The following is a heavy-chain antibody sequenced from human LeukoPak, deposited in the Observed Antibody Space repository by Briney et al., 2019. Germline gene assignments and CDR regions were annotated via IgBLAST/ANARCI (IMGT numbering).Heavy chain of an antibody. CDR2: INHSGST. D-gene: IGHD6-13*01. CDR3: ARVWIAAAGHDAFDI. J-gene: IGHJ3*02. CDR1: GGSFSGYY. V-gene: IGHV4-34*01. Sequence: SETLSLTCAVYGGSFSGYYWSWIRQPPGKGLEWIGEINHSGSTNYNPSLKSRVTISVDTSKNQFSLKLSSVTAADTAVYYCARVWIAAAGHDAFDIWGQGTMVTVSS.